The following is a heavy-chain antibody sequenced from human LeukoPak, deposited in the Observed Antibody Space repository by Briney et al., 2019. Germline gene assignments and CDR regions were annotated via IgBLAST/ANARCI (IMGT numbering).Heavy chain of an antibody. Sequence: PGGSVRLSCAASGFTFSSYGMHWVRQAPGKGLEWVAVISYDGSNKYYADSVKGRFTISRDNSKNTLYLQMNSLRAEDTAVYYCAKDRGYYGSGGDFDYWGQGTLVTVSS. J-gene: IGHJ4*02. V-gene: IGHV3-30*18. CDR1: GFTFSSYG. CDR2: ISYDGSNK. D-gene: IGHD3-10*01. CDR3: AKDRGYYGSGGDFDY.